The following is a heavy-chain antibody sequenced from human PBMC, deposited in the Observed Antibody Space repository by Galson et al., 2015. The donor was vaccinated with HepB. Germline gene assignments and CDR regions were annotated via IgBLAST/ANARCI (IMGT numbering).Heavy chain of an antibody. CDR1: GYSLTSYW. CDR2: IYPGDSDT. D-gene: IGHD1-7*01. Sequence: SGAEVKKPGESLKISCKGSGYSLTSYWIGWVRQMPGQGLEGMGIIYPGDSDTRYSPSFQGQVTIPADKSISTAYLQWSSLKASDTAIYYCARRYWNYGGGLDPWGQGTLVTVSS. J-gene: IGHJ5*02. CDR3: ARRYWNYGGGLDP. V-gene: IGHV5-51*03.